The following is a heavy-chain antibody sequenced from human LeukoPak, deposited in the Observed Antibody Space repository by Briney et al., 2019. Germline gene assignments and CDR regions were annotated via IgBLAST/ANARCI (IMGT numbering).Heavy chain of an antibody. CDR1: GFTLSSYA. CDR3: ARAPVTSCRGAYCYPFDN. J-gene: IGHJ4*02. D-gene: IGHD2-21*01. CDR2: TSSSDAGT. Sequence: PGGSLRLSCAASGFTLSSYAMSWVRQAPGKGLEWVSATSSSDAGTYHAESVRGRFTISRDNSKNTLYLQMNSLRAEDAAVYYCARAPVTSCRGAYCYPFDNWGQGTLVTVSS. V-gene: IGHV3-23*01.